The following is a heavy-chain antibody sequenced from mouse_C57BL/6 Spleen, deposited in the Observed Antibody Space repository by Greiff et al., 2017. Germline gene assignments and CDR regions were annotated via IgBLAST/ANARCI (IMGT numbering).Heavy chain of an antibody. CDR2: IWTGGGT. CDR3: ARDYGNYEYYAMYY. CDR1: GFSLTSYA. Sequence: VQGVESGPGLVAPSQSLSITCTVSGFSLTSYAISWVRQPPGKGLEWLGVIWTGGGTNYNSALKSRLSISKDNSKSQVFLKMNSLQTDDTARYYCARDYGNYEYYAMYYWGQGTSVTVSS. J-gene: IGHJ4*01. D-gene: IGHD2-1*01. V-gene: IGHV2-9-1*01.